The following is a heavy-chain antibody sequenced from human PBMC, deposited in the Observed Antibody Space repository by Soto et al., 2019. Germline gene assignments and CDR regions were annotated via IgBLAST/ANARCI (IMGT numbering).Heavy chain of an antibody. D-gene: IGHD2-2*01. Sequence: GTSVKLISKARGGTYSSNTRSCLRPATRQGLEWMGRIIPILGIANYAQKFQGRVTITADKSTSTAYMELSSLRSEDTAVYYCATSGTAIVVVPAAMPDWFDPWGQGTLVTVPQ. V-gene: IGHV1-69*02. CDR1: GGTYSSNT. CDR2: IIPILGIA. CDR3: ATSGTAIVVVPAAMPDWFDP. J-gene: IGHJ5*02.